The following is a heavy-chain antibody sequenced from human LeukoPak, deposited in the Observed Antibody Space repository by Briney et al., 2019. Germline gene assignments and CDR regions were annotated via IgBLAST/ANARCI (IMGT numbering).Heavy chain of an antibody. V-gene: IGHV1-2*04. CDR1: GYTFTDYY. CDR3: AREAYDFWSGYYSGTYYPRGDYYYYMDV. J-gene: IGHJ6*03. D-gene: IGHD3-3*01. Sequence: ASVKVSCKASGYTFTDYYMHWVRQAPGQGLEWMGWINPNSGGTNYAQKFQGWVTMTRDTSISTAYMELSRLTSDDTAVYYCAREAYDFWSGYYSGTYYPRGDYYYYMDVWGKGTTVTVSS. CDR2: INPNSGGT.